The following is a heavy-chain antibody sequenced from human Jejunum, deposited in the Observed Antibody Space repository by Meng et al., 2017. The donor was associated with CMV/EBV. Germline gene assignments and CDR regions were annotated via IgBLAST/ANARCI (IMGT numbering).Heavy chain of an antibody. V-gene: IGHV4-30-4*08. J-gene: IGHJ5*02. Sequence: SLRSGTYFRTWIRQSPGKGLEWIGHIFYSGSTYSNPSLRSRVIMSVDTSKNQFSLRLRSVTAADTAMYYCVREEGYGSGRSSRWFDPWGHGSLVTVSS. CDR3: VREEGYGSGRSSRWFDP. CDR1: SLRSGTYF. CDR2: IFYSGST. D-gene: IGHD3-10*01.